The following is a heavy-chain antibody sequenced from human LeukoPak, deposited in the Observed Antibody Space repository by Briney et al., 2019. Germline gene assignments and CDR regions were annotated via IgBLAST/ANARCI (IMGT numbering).Heavy chain of an antibody. CDR1: GGSISSYY. J-gene: IGHJ3*02. D-gene: IGHD6-13*01. CDR2: IYYSGST. V-gene: IGHV4-59*08. CDR3: ARPHQQLVRRGDAFDI. Sequence: SETLSLTCTVSGGSISSYYWSWIRQPPGQGLEWIGYIYYSGSTNYNPSLKSRVTISVDTSKNQFSLKLSSVTAADTAVYYCARPHQQLVRRGDAFDIWGQGTMVTVSS.